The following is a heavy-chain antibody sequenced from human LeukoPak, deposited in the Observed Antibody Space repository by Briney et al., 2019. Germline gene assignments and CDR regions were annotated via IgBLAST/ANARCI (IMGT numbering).Heavy chain of an antibody. V-gene: IGHV3-30-3*01. CDR3: AKEYSSSWYLV. J-gene: IGHJ4*02. D-gene: IGHD6-13*01. CDR2: ISYDGSNK. CDR1: GFTFSSYA. Sequence: GGSLRLSCAASGFTFSSYAMHWVRQAPGKGLEWVAVISYDGSNKYYADSVKGRFTISRDNSKNTLYLQMNSLRAEDTAVYYCAKEYSSSWYLVWGQGTLVTVSS.